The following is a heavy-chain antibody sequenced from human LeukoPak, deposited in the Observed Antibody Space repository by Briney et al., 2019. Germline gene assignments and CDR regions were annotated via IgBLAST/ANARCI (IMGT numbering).Heavy chain of an antibody. D-gene: IGHD2-21*02. J-gene: IGHJ4*02. CDR2: VTHSGTT. V-gene: IGHV4-34*01. Sequence: SETLSLTCAVYVGSFSEYRWTWIRQSPGKGLEWIGEVTHSGTTKYNPSLENRVTISVDTAKNQFSLRLTSTTAADTAVYYCARANSIVVVTATLYYFDYWGQGTLVTVSS. CDR3: ARANSIVVVTATLYYFDY. CDR1: VGSFSEYR.